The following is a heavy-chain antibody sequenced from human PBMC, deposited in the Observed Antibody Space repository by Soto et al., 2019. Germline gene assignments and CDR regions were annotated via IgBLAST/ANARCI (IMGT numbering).Heavy chain of an antibody. CDR1: GFTFDDYA. CDR3: AKGIRPPGHYYYGMDV. CDR2: INWNSVSI. J-gene: IGHJ6*02. V-gene: IGHV3-9*01. D-gene: IGHD4-17*01. Sequence: EVQLVESGGGLVQPGRSLRLSCAASGFTFDDYAMHWVRQAPGKGLEWVSGINWNSVSIGYADSVKGRFTISRDNAKNSLYLQMNSLRAEDTALYNCAKGIRPPGHYYYGMDVWGQGTTVTVSS.